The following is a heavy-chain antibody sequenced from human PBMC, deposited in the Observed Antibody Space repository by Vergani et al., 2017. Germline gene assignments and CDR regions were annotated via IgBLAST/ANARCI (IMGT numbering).Heavy chain of an antibody. CDR1: GGSISSSSYY. J-gene: IGHJ4*02. V-gene: IGHV4-39*07. Sequence: QLQLQESGPGLVKPSETLSLTCTVSGGSISSSSYYWGWIRQPPGKGLEWIGSIYYSGSTYYNPSLKSRVTISVDTSKNQFSLKLSSVTAADTAVYYCAGVGTTVVTDDFDYWGQGTLVTVSS. D-gene: IGHD4-23*01. CDR3: AGVGTTVVTDDFDY. CDR2: IYYSGST.